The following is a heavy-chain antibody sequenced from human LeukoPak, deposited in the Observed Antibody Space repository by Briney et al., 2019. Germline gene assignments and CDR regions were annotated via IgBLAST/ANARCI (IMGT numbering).Heavy chain of an antibody. CDR1: GGSFSGYY. CDR3: ARGPHDFWSGYYNWFDP. J-gene: IGHJ5*02. V-gene: IGHV4-34*01. D-gene: IGHD3-3*01. Sequence: SETLSLTCAVYGGSFSGYYWSWIRQPPGKGLEWIGEINHSGSTNYNPSLKSRVTISVDTSKNQFSLKLSSVTAADMAVYYCARGPHDFWSGYYNWFDPWGQGTLVTVSS. CDR2: INHSGST.